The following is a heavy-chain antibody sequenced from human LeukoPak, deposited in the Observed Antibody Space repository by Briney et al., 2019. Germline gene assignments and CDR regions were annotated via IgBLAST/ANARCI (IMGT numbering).Heavy chain of an antibody. CDR3: ARGGVGYSGYDYYYMDV. CDR2: INHSGST. J-gene: IGHJ6*03. CDR1: GGSFSNYY. V-gene: IGHV4-34*01. D-gene: IGHD5-12*01. Sequence: PSETLSLTCAVYGGSFSNYYWSWIRQPPGKGLEWIAEINHSGSTTYNPSLKSRVTISVDTSKNQFSLKLNSVTAADTAVYYCARGGVGYSGYDYYYMDVWGKGTTVTVSS.